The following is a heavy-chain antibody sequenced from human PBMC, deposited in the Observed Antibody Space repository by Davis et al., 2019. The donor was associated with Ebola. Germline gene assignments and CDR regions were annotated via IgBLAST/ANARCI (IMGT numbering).Heavy chain of an antibody. V-gene: IGHV1-18*01. D-gene: IGHD3-22*01. Sequence: ASVKVSCKASGYTFTSYGISWVRQAPGQGLEWMGWISAYNGNTNYAQKLQGRVTMTTDISTSTAYMELRSLRSDDTAVYYCARGGPYYYEDYYYGMDVWGQGTTVTVSS. J-gene: IGHJ6*02. CDR2: ISAYNGNT. CDR3: ARGGPYYYEDYYYGMDV. CDR1: GYTFTSYG.